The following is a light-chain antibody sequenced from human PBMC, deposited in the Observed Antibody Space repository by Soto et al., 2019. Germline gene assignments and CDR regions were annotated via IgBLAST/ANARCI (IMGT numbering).Light chain of an antibody. Sequence: QSALTQPASVSGSPGQSITISCTGTSSDVGRYNLVSWYQQHPGEVPKVMIYEGSKRPSGVSNRFSRSKSGNTASLTISGLQAEDEANYSCCLHTGTFYVFGTGTKVTVL. V-gene: IGLV2-23*01. CDR1: SSDVGRYNL. J-gene: IGLJ1*01. CDR2: EGS. CDR3: CLHTGTFYV.